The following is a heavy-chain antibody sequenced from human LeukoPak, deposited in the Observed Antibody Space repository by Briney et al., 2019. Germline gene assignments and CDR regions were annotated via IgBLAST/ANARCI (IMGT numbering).Heavy chain of an antibody. CDR1: GFTFSRFS. CDR2: ISGGRSYI. D-gene: IGHD3-22*01. CDR3: ATTPYYDDAFDI. J-gene: IGHJ3*02. V-gene: IGHV3-21*06. Sequence: GGSLRLSCEASGFTFSRFSMNWVRKAPGKRLEWVSSISGGRSYIYSADSVRGRFTISRDKAKNSLYLEMNSLRAEDTAVYYCATTPYYDDAFDIWGQGTMVTVSS.